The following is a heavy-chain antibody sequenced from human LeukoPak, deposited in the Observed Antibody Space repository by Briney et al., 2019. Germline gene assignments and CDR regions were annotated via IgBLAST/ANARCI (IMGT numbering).Heavy chain of an antibody. CDR2: MNPNSGNT. CDR3: ARVRRYYGSGSYYEDY. Sequence: ASVKVSCKXSGYTFTSDDINWVRQATRQGLEWMGWMNPNSGNTGYSQKFQGRVTMTRNTSISTAYMELSSLRSEDTAVYYCARVRRYYGSGSYYEDYWGQGTLVTVSS. D-gene: IGHD3-10*01. J-gene: IGHJ4*02. CDR1: GYTFTSDD. V-gene: IGHV1-8*01.